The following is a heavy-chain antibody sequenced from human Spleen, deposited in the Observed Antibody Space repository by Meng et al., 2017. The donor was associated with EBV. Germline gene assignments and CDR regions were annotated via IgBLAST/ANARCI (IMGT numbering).Heavy chain of an antibody. Sequence: LHLQGSCPRLVRPSATLSLSCGVSGASISYSSAYWGWIRQSPRKGLEWIGTISSSGSTFYNPSLESRLTLSVDTTENHFALKPTSVTAADTAMYYCARHTGDFDYWGQGALVTVSS. J-gene: IGHJ4*02. CDR1: GASISYSSAY. V-gene: IGHV4-39*01. CDR2: ISSSGST. D-gene: IGHD2-8*02. CDR3: ARHTGDFDY.